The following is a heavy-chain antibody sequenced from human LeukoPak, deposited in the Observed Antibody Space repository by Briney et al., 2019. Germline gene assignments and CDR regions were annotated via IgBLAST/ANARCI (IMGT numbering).Heavy chain of an antibody. Sequence: PGGSLRLSCAASGFTFSSYAMSWVRQAPGKGLEWVSAISGSGGSTYYADSVKGRFTISRDNSKNTLYLQMSSLRAEDTAVYYCAKVVEMATITDYYYYMDVWGKGTTVTVSS. D-gene: IGHD5-24*01. V-gene: IGHV3-23*01. CDR1: GFTFSSYA. CDR3: AKVVEMATITDYYYYMDV. J-gene: IGHJ6*03. CDR2: ISGSGGST.